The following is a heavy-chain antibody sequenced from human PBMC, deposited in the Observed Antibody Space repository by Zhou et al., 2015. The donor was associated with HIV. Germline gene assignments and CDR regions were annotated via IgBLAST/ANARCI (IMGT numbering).Heavy chain of an antibody. D-gene: IGHD3-10*01. Sequence: QVQLVQSGAEVKKPGSSVKVSCKASGGTFSSYTISWVRQAPGQGLEWMGRIIPILGIANYAQKFQGRVTITADKSTSTAYMELSSLRSEDTAVYYCARPMAFGESKNYYYYGMDVWGQGTTVTVSS. CDR2: IIPILGIA. CDR3: ARPMAFGESKNYYYYGMDV. CDR1: GGTFSSYT. V-gene: IGHV1-69*02. J-gene: IGHJ6*02.